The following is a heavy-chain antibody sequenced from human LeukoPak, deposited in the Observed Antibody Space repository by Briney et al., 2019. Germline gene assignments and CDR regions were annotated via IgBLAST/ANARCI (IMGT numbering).Heavy chain of an antibody. J-gene: IGHJ5*02. Sequence: GGSLSPPFPASDFPFIGFSLNWGRRPPGRGREWGSSISSSSSYIYYAASVKGRFTISRDNAKNSLYLQMNSLRAEDTAVYYCARDLGGCSSTSCYGTFDPWGQGTLVTVSS. CDR3: ARDLGGCSSTSCYGTFDP. CDR1: DFPFIGFS. V-gene: IGHV3-21*01. D-gene: IGHD2-2*01. CDR2: ISSSSSYI.